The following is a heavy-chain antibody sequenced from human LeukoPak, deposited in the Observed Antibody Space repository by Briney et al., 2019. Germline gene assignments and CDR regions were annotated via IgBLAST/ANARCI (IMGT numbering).Heavy chain of an antibody. V-gene: IGHV4-34*01. CDR2: INHSGST. J-gene: IGHJ4*02. D-gene: IGHD1-26*01. Sequence: LETLSLTCAVYGGSFSGYYWSWIRQPPGKGLEWIGEINHSGSTNYNPSLKSRVTLSVDTSKNQFSLKLSSVTAADTAVYYCARYSGSYYLFDYWGQGTLVTVSS. CDR3: ARYSGSYYLFDY. CDR1: GGSFSGYY.